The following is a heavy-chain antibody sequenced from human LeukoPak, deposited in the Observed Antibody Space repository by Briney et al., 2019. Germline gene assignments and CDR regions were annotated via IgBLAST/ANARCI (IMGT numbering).Heavy chain of an antibody. CDR1: GFTSIAYA. D-gene: IGHD6-13*01. CDR3: AKGWRWAAAGSVPFDY. Sequence: SGGSLRLSCVGSGFTSIAYALTWARQAPGKGLEWVSGISGGGVTTYYADSVKGRFTISRDNSKNTLYLQMNSLRAEDTAVYYCAKGWRWAAAGSVPFDYWGQGTLVTVSS. CDR2: ISGGGVTT. V-gene: IGHV3-23*01. J-gene: IGHJ4*02.